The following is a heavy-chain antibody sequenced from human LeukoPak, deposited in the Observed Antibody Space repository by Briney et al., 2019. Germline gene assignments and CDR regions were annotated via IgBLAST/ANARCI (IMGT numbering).Heavy chain of an antibody. CDR3: ARDLDYYDSSPHDY. Sequence: GGSLRLSCAASGFTFSSYSMNWVRQAPGKGLEWVSSISSSSSYIYYADSVKGRFTISRDNAKNSPYLQMNSLRAEDTAVYYCARDLDYYDSSPHDYWGQGTLVTVSS. V-gene: IGHV3-21*01. CDR2: ISSSSSYI. J-gene: IGHJ4*02. D-gene: IGHD3-22*01. CDR1: GFTFSSYS.